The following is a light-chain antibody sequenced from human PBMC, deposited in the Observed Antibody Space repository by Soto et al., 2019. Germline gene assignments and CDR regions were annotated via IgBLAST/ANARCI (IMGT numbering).Light chain of an antibody. CDR2: EVS. V-gene: IGLV2-8*01. J-gene: IGLJ2*01. CDR3: SSYAGSSNMI. CDR1: SSDVGGSTY. Sequence: QSALTQPPSASGSPGQSVTISCTGTSSDVGGSTYVSWYQQHPGKAPKLMIYEVSSRPSEVPDRFSGSKSGNTASLTVSGLQSDDEADYYCSSYAGSSNMIFGGGTKLTVL.